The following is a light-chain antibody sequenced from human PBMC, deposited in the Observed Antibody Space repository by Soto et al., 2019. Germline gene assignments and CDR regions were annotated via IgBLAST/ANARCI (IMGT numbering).Light chain of an antibody. CDR3: QQRSNWLGT. V-gene: IGKV3-11*01. CDR2: DAS. J-gene: IGKJ4*01. Sequence: EIVLTQSPATLSLSPGERATLSCRASQSVSSYLAWYQQKPGQAPRLLIYDASNRATGIPARFSGSGSGTDFTLIISSLEPEDFAVYYCQQRSNWLGTFGGGTKVEIK. CDR1: QSVSSY.